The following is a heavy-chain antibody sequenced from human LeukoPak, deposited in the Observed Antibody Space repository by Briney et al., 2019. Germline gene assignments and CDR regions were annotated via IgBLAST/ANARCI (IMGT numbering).Heavy chain of an antibody. CDR1: GFTFSSYS. V-gene: IGHV3-23*01. CDR3: AKKVPYDRFDH. CDR2: ISESGGVT. J-gene: IGHJ4*02. Sequence: PGGSLRLSCAASGFTFSSYSLSWVRQAPGKGLEWVAAISESGGVTFYAESVKGRFTISRDNSRNMLYLQMSSLRADDTAVYYCAKKVPYDRFDHWGQGTLVTVSS. D-gene: IGHD2-8*01.